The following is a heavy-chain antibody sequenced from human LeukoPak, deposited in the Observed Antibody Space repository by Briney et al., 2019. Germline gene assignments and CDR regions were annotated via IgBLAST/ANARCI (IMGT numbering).Heavy chain of an antibody. CDR2: INYSGST. D-gene: IGHD4-17*01. V-gene: IGHV4-34*01. CDR3: ARISTLTHQFDY. J-gene: IGHJ4*02. Sequence: PSETLSLTCAVYGETFSGFYWSWIRQPPGKGLEWIGEINYSGSTNYNPSLKSRVTISVDTSKNQFSLNLNSVTAADTAVYYCARISTLTHQFDYWGQGMLVTVSS. CDR1: GETFSGFY.